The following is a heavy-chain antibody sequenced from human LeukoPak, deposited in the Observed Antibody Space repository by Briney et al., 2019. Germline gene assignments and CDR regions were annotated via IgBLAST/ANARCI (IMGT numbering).Heavy chain of an antibody. CDR3: ARVGRSIAAAGTDYYYYYMDV. J-gene: IGHJ6*03. D-gene: IGHD6-13*01. CDR2: IKQDGSEK. CDR1: GFTFSSYW. V-gene: IGHV3-7*01. Sequence: PGGSLRLSCAASGFTFSSYWMSWVRQAPGKGLEWVANIKQDGSEKYYVDSVKGRFTISRDNAKNSLYLRMNCLRAEDTAVYYCARVGRSIAAAGTDYYYYYMDVWGKGTTVTVSS.